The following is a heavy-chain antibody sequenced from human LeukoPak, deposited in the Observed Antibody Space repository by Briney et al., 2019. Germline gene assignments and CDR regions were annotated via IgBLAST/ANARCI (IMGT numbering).Heavy chain of an antibody. V-gene: IGHV3-53*01. CDR1: GFTVSSNY. D-gene: IGHD2-2*01. CDR3: ARLVIVPAASSFDY. J-gene: IGHJ4*02. CDR2: IYVDGST. Sequence: HPGGSLRLSCAASGFTVSSNYMSWVRQAPGKGLEWVSVIYVDGSTYYADSVKGRSSISRDNSKNTLSLQMNSLRADDTAVYYCARLVIVPAASSFDYWGQGTLVTVSS.